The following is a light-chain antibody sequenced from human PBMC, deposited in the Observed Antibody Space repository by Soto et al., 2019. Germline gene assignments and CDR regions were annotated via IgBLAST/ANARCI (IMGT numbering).Light chain of an antibody. CDR1: QSVSSSY. V-gene: IGKV3-20*01. J-gene: IGKJ2*01. Sequence: EIVLTQSPGTLSLSPGERATLSCRASQSVSSSYLAWYQQKPGQAPRLLIYGASSRATGIPDRFSGSGSGTAFTLTISILEPEDFAVYYCQQYGSSPLYTFGQGTKLEIK. CDR3: QQYGSSPLYT. CDR2: GAS.